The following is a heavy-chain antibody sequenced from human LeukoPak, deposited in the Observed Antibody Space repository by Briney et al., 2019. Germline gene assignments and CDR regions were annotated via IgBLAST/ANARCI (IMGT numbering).Heavy chain of an antibody. J-gene: IGHJ6*02. CDR3: AKEGVVAAGDYYYGMDV. D-gene: IGHD2-15*01. V-gene: IGHV3-43D*03. CDR2: ISWDGGST. Sequence: GGSLRLSCAASGFTFDDYAMHWVRQAPGKGLEWVSLISWDGGSTYYADSVKGRFTISRDNSKNSMYLQMNSLRAEDTALYYCAKEGVVAAGDYYYGMDVWGQGTTVTVSS. CDR1: GFTFDDYA.